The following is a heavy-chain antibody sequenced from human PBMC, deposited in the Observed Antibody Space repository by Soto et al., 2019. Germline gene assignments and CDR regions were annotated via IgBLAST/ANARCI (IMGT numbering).Heavy chain of an antibody. CDR2: IHYSGST. J-gene: IGHJ1*01. Sequence: SETLSLTCTVSGGSVSSGSYYWSWIRQPPGKGLEWIGYIHYSGSTNYNPSLKSRVTISVDTSKNQFSLKLSSVTAADTAVYYCARDYYDSSMNYFQHWGQGTLVTVSS. CDR1: GGSVSSGSYY. V-gene: IGHV4-61*01. D-gene: IGHD3-22*01. CDR3: ARDYYDSSMNYFQH.